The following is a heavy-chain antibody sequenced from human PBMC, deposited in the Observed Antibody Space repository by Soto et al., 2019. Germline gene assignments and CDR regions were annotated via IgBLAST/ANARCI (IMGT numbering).Heavy chain of an antibody. D-gene: IGHD3-9*01. V-gene: IGHV3-74*01. CDR3: ARSPGGYYID. Sequence: EVQLVESGGGLVQPGGSLRLSCADSGFSFSSYWMHWVCQGPGKGLVWVARINTDGSSTNYADSVKGRFTISRDNAKNTLYLQMISLRAEDTAVYYCARSPGGYYIDWGQGTMVTVSS. CDR2: INTDGSST. CDR1: GFSFSSYW. J-gene: IGHJ3*01.